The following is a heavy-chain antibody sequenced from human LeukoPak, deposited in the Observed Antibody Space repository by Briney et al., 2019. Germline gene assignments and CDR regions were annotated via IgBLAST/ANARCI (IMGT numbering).Heavy chain of an antibody. D-gene: IGHD3-3*01. CDR3: AKDTAIQFLEPAF. CDR1: GFTFNTHG. V-gene: IGHV3-33*06. J-gene: IGHJ4*02. Sequence: GGSLRLSCAASGFTFNTHGMRWVRQAPGKGLEWLAAIWFDGSVKHYSDAVKGRFTISRDNSLNTLYLQMNSLRVEDTAIYYCAKDTAIQFLEPAFWGQGTPVTVSS. CDR2: IWFDGSVK.